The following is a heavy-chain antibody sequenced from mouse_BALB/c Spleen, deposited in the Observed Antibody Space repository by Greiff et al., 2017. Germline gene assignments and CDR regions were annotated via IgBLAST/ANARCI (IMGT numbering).Heavy chain of an antibody. J-gene: IGHJ1*01. V-gene: IGHV1S34*01. CDR1: GYSFTGYY. Sequence: LVKTGASVKISCKASGYSFTGYYMHWVKQSHGKSLEWIGYISCYNGATSYNQKFKGKATFTVDTSSSTAYMQFNSLTSEDSAVYYCARGYYRYDVDWYFDVWGAGTTVTVSS. CDR3: ARGYYRYDVDWYFDV. CDR2: ISCYNGAT. D-gene: IGHD2-14*01.